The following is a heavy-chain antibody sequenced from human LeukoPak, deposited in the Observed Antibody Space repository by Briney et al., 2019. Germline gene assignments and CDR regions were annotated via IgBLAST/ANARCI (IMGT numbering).Heavy chain of an antibody. D-gene: IGHD1-20*01. CDR3: ARVRDNWNYFDY. CDR2: IYYSGST. Sequence: PSETLSLTCTVSGDSISSGANYWGWIRQHPGKGLEWIGYIYYSGSTYYNPSLKSRVTISVDTSKNQFSLKLSSVTAADTAVYYCARVRDNWNYFDYWGQGTLVTVSS. J-gene: IGHJ4*02. V-gene: IGHV4-30-4*01. CDR1: GDSISSGANY.